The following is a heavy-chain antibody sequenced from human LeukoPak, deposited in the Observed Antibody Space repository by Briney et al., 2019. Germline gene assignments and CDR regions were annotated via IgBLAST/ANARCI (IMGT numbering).Heavy chain of an antibody. CDR3: TTWGGSFSRY. D-gene: IGHD1-26*01. V-gene: IGHV3-15*01. Sequence: GGSLRLSCAASGFTFSNAWMAWVRQAPGKGLVFVGRIRNKSDGGTADSADPLKGRSTISRDDSTSTQYLQMNSLETEDTAVYYCTTWGGSFSRYWGQGTLVSVSS. CDR2: IRNKSDGGTA. CDR1: GFTFSNAW. J-gene: IGHJ4*02.